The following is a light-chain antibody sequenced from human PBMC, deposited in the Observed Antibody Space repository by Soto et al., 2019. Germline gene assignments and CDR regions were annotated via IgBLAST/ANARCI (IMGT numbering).Light chain of an antibody. CDR1: QSISSNY. CDR2: GAS. J-gene: IGKJ2*01. Sequence: EIVLTQSPGTLSLSPGERAILSCRASQSISSNYLAWYQQKPGQAPRLLIDGASSRATGIPDRLSGSGSGTDLTLTISRLEPEDLAVYYCQQYGNSLYTFGQGTNREMK. CDR3: QQYGNSLYT. V-gene: IGKV3-20*01.